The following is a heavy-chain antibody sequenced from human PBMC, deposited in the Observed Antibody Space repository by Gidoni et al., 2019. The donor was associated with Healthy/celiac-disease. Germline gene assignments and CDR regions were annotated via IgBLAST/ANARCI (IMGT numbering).Heavy chain of an antibody. J-gene: IGHJ4*02. CDR1: GGSFSGYY. D-gene: IGHD2-8*01. CDR3: ARGPIVLMVYAIRGESGYFDY. CDR2: INHSGST. Sequence: QLQQWGAELLKPSETLSLTCAVYGGSFSGYYWSWIRQPPGKGLEWSGEINHSGSTNYNPSLKSRVTISVDTSKNQFSLKLSSVTAADTAVYYCARGPIVLMVYAIRGESGYFDYWGQGTLVTVSS. V-gene: IGHV4-34*01.